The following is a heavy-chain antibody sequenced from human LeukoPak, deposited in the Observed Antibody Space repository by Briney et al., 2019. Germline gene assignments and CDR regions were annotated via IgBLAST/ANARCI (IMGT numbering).Heavy chain of an antibody. CDR1: GFTFNNYN. J-gene: IGHJ4*02. Sequence: PGVSLRLSCAASGFTFNNYNMNWVRQAPGKGLEWVSSISSSGSYFYYADSVKGRFTVSRDNAENSLFLQMNSLRAEDTAVYYCARESILMPFLDSWGQGTLITVSS. D-gene: IGHD2-2*01. CDR2: ISSSGSYF. V-gene: IGHV3-21*01. CDR3: ARESILMPFLDS.